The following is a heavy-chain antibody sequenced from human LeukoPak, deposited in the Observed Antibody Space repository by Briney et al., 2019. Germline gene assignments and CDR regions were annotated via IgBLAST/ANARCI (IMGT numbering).Heavy chain of an antibody. CDR1: GYTLTELS. D-gene: IGHD1-14*01. J-gene: IGHJ6*03. Sequence: ASVKVSCKVSGYTLTELSMHWVRQAPGKGLEWMGGFDPEDGETIYAQKFQGRVTMTEDTSTDTAYMELSSLRSEDTAVYYCATAGRSARNRRRPYYYYMDVWGKGTTVTVSS. CDR2: FDPEDGET. V-gene: IGHV1-24*01. CDR3: ATAGRSARNRRRPYYYYMDV.